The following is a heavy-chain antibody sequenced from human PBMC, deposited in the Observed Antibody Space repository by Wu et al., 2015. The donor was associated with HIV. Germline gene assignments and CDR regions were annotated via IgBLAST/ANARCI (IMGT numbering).Heavy chain of an antibody. Sequence: QVQLVQSGAEVRKPGASVKVSCTASGYTFTGYYMHWVRQAPGRGPEWMGWINPASGSTIYAEKFEGRVIVTRDTSINTAYMELNGLISGDTAIYYCARDATPVTTEFDYWGQGTLVTVSS. D-gene: IGHD4-17*01. V-gene: IGHV1-2*02. CDR2: INPASGST. CDR3: ARDATPVTTEFDY. J-gene: IGHJ4*02. CDR1: GYTFTGYY.